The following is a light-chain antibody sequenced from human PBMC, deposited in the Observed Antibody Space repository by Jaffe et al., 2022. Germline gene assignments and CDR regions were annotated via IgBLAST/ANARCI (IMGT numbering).Light chain of an antibody. V-gene: IGKV1-9*01. CDR3: QQLNSYPYT. CDR2: AAS. CDR1: QDISSY. Sequence: DMQLTQSPSFLSASVGDRVTITCRASQDISSYLAWYQQKPGKAPKLLIYAASTLQSGVPSTFSGSGSGTEFTLTISSLQPEDFATYCCQQLNSYPYTFGQGTKLEIK. J-gene: IGKJ2*01.